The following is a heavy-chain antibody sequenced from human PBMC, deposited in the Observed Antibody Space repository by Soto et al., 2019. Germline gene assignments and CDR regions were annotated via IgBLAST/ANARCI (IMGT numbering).Heavy chain of an antibody. D-gene: IGHD5-12*01. CDR3: ARGNHRWLQLWYFDL. CDR2: IIPIFGTA. V-gene: IGHV1-69*12. CDR1: GGTFSSYT. Sequence: QVQLVQSGAEVKKPGSSVTVSCKASGGTFSSYTISWVRQAPGQGLEWMGGIIPIFGTANYAQKFQGRVTIXXDXSXIKAYMELSSLRSEDTAVYYCARGNHRWLQLWYFDLWGRGTLVTVSS. J-gene: IGHJ2*01.